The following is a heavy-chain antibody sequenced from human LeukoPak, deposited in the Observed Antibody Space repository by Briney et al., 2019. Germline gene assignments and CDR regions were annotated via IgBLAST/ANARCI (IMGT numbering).Heavy chain of an antibody. J-gene: IGHJ6*03. CDR3: AREYSSSSPERDYYYYMDV. CDR2: INPNSGGT. CDR1: GYTFTGYY. Sequence: ASVKVSCKASGYTFTGYYMHWVRQAPGQGLEWVGRINPNSGGTNYAQKFQGRVTMTRDTSISTAYMELSRLRSDDTAVYYCAREYSSSSPERDYYYYMDVWGKGTTVTVSS. V-gene: IGHV1-2*06. D-gene: IGHD6-6*01.